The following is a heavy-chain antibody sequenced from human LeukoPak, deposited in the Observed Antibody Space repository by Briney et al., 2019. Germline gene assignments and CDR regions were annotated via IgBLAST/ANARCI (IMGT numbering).Heavy chain of an antibody. CDR2: IWYDGSNE. CDR1: GFTFSSYG. J-gene: IGHJ6*02. D-gene: IGHD5-18*01. Sequence: GRSLRLSCEASGFTFSSYGMDWVRQAPGKGLEWVAVIWYDGSNECYADSVKGRFTISRDNSKNTLYLQMNSLRAEDTAVYYCARDVGIRLWFRDYYGLDVWGQGTTVTVSS. CDR3: ARDVGIRLWFRDYYGLDV. V-gene: IGHV3-33*01.